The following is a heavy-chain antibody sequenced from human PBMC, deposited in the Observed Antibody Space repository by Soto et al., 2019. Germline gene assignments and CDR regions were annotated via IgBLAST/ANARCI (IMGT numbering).Heavy chain of an antibody. V-gene: IGHV3-23*01. CDR3: AKDRVSSSWYEGDYFDY. CDR1: GFTFSSYA. CDR2: ISGSGGST. Sequence: ESGGGLVQPGGSLRLSCAASGFTFSSYAMSWVRQAPGKGLEWVSAISGSGGSTYYADSVKGRFTISRDNSKNTLYLQMNSLRAEDTAVYYCAKDRVSSSWYEGDYFDYWGQGTLVTVSS. D-gene: IGHD6-13*01. J-gene: IGHJ4*02.